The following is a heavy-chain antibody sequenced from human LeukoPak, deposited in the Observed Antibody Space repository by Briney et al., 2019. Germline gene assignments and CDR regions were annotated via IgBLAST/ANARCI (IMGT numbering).Heavy chain of an antibody. CDR3: ARDYASFDI. J-gene: IGHJ3*02. CDR1: DGSISSGGYS. CDR2: IYHSGST. V-gene: IGHV4-30-2*01. D-gene: IGHD3-16*01. Sequence: PSETLSLTCAVSDGSISSGGYSWSWIRQPPGKGLEWIGYIYHSGSTYYNPSLKSRVTISVDRSKNQFSLKLSSVTAADTAVYYCARDYASFDIWGQGTMVTVSS.